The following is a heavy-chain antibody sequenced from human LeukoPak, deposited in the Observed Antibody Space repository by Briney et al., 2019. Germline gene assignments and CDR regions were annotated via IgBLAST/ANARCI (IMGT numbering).Heavy chain of an antibody. V-gene: IGHV3-48*04. CDR3: ARGWDYGDYRFDY. Sequence: GGSLRLSCAASGFTFSSYSMNWVRQAPGRGLEGVSYISSSSSTIYYADSVKGRFTIYRDNAKNSLYLQMNSLRAEDTAVYYCARGWDYGDYRFDYWGQGTLVTVSS. D-gene: IGHD4-17*01. CDR1: GFTFSSYS. CDR2: ISSSSSTI. J-gene: IGHJ4*02.